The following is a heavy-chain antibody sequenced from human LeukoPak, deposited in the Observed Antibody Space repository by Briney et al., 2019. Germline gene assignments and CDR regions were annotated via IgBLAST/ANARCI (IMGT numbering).Heavy chain of an antibody. D-gene: IGHD2-2*01. Sequence: GGSLRLSCAASGFTFSSTDFHWGRQGIGEGLEWVSAIGTIGDTYYADSVKGRFTISREDAKNSLYLQMNSLRAGDTAVYYCVRESDCRRSSCYGRVLGHFDLWGRGTLVTVSS. CDR1: GFTFSSTD. J-gene: IGHJ2*01. V-gene: IGHV3-13*01. CDR3: VRESDCRRSSCYGRVLGHFDL. CDR2: IGTIGDT.